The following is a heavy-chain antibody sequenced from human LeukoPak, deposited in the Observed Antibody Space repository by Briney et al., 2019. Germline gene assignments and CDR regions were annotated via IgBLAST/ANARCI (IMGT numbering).Heavy chain of an antibody. CDR2: IYNGDIT. Sequence: GGSLGLSCAGSGFTVSSNHMSWVRQAPGKGLEWVSVIYNGDITYYADSVKGRFTISRDNSKNTLYLQMNSLRAEDTAVYYCAGPYCSSNSCRSYYGMDVWGQGTTVTVSS. J-gene: IGHJ6*02. CDR3: AGPYCSSNSCRSYYGMDV. D-gene: IGHD2-2*01. V-gene: IGHV3-53*01. CDR1: GFTVSSNH.